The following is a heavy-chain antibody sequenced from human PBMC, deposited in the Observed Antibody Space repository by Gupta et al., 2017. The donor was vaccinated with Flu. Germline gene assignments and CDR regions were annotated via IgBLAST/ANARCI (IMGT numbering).Heavy chain of an antibody. CDR2: INHSGST. CDR1: YC. D-gene: IGHD1-26*01. Sequence: YCWSWIRQPPGKGLEWIGEINHSGSTNYNPSLKSRVTISVDTSKNQFSLKLSSVTAADTAVYYCARGWARDYWGQGTLVTVSS. V-gene: IGHV4-34*01. CDR3: ARGWARDY. J-gene: IGHJ4*02.